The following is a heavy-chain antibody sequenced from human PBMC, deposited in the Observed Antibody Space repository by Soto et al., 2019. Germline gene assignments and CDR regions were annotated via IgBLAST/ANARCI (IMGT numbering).Heavy chain of an antibody. D-gene: IGHD6-13*01. J-gene: IGHJ6*02. Sequence: GGCPRIGXAGCGFTFSDYYMSWIRQAPGQGLEWVSYMSSSGVTVFYADSVKGRFTISRDNAKNSLYLQMYSLRAEDSAVYYCARNTISAAGADYYGLDVWGQGTTVTVSS. CDR2: MSSSGVTV. CDR3: ARNTISAAGADYYGLDV. V-gene: IGHV3-11*01. CDR1: GFTFSDYY.